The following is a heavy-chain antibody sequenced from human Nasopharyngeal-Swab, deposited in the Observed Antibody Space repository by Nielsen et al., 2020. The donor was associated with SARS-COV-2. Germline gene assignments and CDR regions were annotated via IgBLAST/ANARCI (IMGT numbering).Heavy chain of an antibody. Sequence: GESLKISCAASGFSTSTYAMSWVRQAPGKGLEWVSAISAGGTTYYADSAKGRFTISRDNSKNTLYLQLNGLRDEDTAVDYCAKGSPGQCSSVNCTGAIYFDYGGQGTLVTVSS. J-gene: IGHJ4*02. CDR1: GFSTSTYA. CDR2: ISAGGTT. V-gene: IGHV3-23*01. D-gene: IGHD2-2*01. CDR3: AKGSPGQCSSVNCTGAIYFDY.